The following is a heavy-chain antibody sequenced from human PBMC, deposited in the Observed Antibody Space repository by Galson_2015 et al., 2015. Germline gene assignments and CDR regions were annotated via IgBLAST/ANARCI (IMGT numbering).Heavy chain of an antibody. CDR3: ARVAVRLGLTVSGYHPYDV. Sequence: SLRLSCAASTFTFGDHYMDWVRQAPGKGLEWVGRIRNKGNSYTTEYAASVRGRFIVSGDESKNSVYLQMNSLKTEDTAVYHCARVAVRLGLTVSGYHPYDVWGQGTMVTVSS. V-gene: IGHV3-72*01. CDR1: TFTFGDHY. D-gene: IGHD6-19*01. J-gene: IGHJ3*01. CDR2: IRNKGNSYTT.